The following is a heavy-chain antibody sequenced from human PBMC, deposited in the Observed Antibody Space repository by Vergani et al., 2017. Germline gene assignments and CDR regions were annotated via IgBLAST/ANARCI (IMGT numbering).Heavy chain of an antibody. CDR3: ARGRWISGPYFFDY. V-gene: IGHV3-48*01. CDR2: ISSSSNTK. J-gene: IGHJ4*02. Sequence: EVQLVESGGGLVQPGGSLRLSCAASGFTFSSYSMNWVRQAPGKGLEWVSYISSSSNTKYYADSVKGRFTISRDNAKNSLYLQMNSLRAEDTAVYYCARGRWISGPYFFDYWGQGTLVTVSS. D-gene: IGHD5-12*01. CDR1: GFTFSSYS.